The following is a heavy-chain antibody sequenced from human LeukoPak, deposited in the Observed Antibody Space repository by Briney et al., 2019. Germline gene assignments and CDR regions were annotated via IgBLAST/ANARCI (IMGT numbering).Heavy chain of an antibody. CDR2: IYSSGRT. V-gene: IGHV4-39*01. Sequence: PSETLSLTCTVSGGSISSSSYYWGWIRQPPGKGLEWIGSIYSSGRTYYNPSLKSRVTISVDTSKNQFSLKLRSVTAADTAVYYCARKGVSDLYYFDSWGQGTLVTVSS. CDR1: GGSISSSSYY. J-gene: IGHJ4*02. D-gene: IGHD3-16*01. CDR3: ARKGVSDLYYFDS.